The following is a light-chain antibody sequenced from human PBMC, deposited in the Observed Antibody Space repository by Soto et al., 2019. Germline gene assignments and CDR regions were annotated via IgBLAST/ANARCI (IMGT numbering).Light chain of an antibody. CDR3: QQYGSSPT. CDR1: QTVSKNY. J-gene: IGKJ4*01. V-gene: IGKV3-20*01. Sequence: EIVLTQSPVTLSLSPGEGATLSCRASQTVSKNYLAWYQQKAGQAPRLVIYAASTRATGIPDRFSGSGSGTDFTLRISRLEPEDSAVYYCQQYGSSPTFGGGTKV. CDR2: AAS.